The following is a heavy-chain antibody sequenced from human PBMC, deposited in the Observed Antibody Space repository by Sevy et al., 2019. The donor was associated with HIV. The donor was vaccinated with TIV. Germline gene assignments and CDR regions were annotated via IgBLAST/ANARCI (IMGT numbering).Heavy chain of an antibody. CDR2: ISSSGSTI. D-gene: IGHD3-3*01. Sequence: GGSVRLSCAASGFTFSSYEMNWVRQAPGKGLEWVSYISSSGSTIYYADSVKGRCTIYRDNAKNSLYLQMNSLRAEDTAVYYCAGITIFGVVPWGQGTLVTVSS. CDR3: AGITIFGVVP. V-gene: IGHV3-48*03. CDR1: GFTFSSYE. J-gene: IGHJ5*02.